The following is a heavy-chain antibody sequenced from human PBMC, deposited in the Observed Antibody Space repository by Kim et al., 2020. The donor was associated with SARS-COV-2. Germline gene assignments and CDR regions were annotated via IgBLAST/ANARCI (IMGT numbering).Heavy chain of an antibody. Sequence: GGSLRLSCAASGFTFSCYAMHWVRQAPGKGLEYVSAISSNGGSTYYANSVKGRFTISRDNSKNTLYLQMGSLRAEDMAVYYCARDGYSSSWYSGFVHYYYYYGMDVWGQGTTVTVSS. V-gene: IGHV3-64*01. J-gene: IGHJ6*02. CDR3: ARDGYSSSWYSGFVHYYYYYGMDV. D-gene: IGHD6-13*01. CDR2: ISSNGGST. CDR1: GFTFSCYA.